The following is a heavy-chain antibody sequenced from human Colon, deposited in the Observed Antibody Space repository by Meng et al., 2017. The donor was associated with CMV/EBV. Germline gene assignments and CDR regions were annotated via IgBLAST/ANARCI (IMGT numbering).Heavy chain of an antibody. Sequence: GSLRLSCTVSGVSIDTYYWSWIRQPPGKGLEWIGYIFHSGDTNYNPSLKSRVTISVDMSRNEFSLKLTSVTAADTAVYYCVRQHCSGGMCHQFDPWGQGIPVTVSS. J-gene: IGHJ5*02. CDR3: VRQHCSGGMCHQFDP. V-gene: IGHV4-59*01. CDR1: GVSIDTYY. CDR2: IFHSGDT. D-gene: IGHD2-15*01.